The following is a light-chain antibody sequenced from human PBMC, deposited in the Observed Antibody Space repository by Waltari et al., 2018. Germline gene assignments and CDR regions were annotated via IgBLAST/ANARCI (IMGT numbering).Light chain of an antibody. Sequence: TQSPATLSLSPGERATLSCRASQSVSNSLAWYQQKPGQGPRLLIYDTSNRATGIPARFSGSGSGTEFTLTIGSLEPEDFAVYYCQQRSNWPLTFGGGTKVEIK. V-gene: IGKV3-11*01. CDR3: QQRSNWPLT. CDR1: QSVSNS. CDR2: DTS. J-gene: IGKJ4*01.